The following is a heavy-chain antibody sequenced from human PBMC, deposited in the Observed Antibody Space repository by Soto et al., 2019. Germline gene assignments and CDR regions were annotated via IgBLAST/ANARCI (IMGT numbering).Heavy chain of an antibody. V-gene: IGHV4-4*07. Sequence: SETLSLTCSVSGGPISTFYWNWIRQSDEKGLEWIGRVYITGSTTYHPSLRSRVTMSVDTSKNQFSLKLSSVTAADTAVYYCARGGRDGFDIWGQGPRVTVSS. CDR1: GGPISTFY. CDR3: ARGGRDGFDI. J-gene: IGHJ3*02. CDR2: VYITGST.